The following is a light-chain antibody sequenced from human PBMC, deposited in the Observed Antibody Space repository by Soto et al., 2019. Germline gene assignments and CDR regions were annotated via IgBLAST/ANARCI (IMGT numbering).Light chain of an antibody. CDR2: AAS. CDR3: QQYGSSTKT. Sequence: EIALAQSPSTLSLSPGDRATLSRRVSQTISSTYLAWYQKNPGQDPRILIYAASTRATGVPDRFSGSGSGTDFNLTISRLETEDFAVYECQQYGSSTKTFGQGTKVDIK. CDR1: QTISSTY. J-gene: IGKJ1*01. V-gene: IGKV3-20*01.